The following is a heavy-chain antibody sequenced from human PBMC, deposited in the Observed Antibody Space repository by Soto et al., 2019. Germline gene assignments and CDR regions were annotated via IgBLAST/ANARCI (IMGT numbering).Heavy chain of an antibody. Sequence: QVQLVQSGAEVKKPGASVKVSCKVSGNTFSDYYMHWVRQAPGQGLEWMGWINPDSRGTDYAQKFLGRVTMTRDTSISTVYMELSSLIYDDTAVYYCTRGGPVDKDYGDVPFFDHWGQGTLVTVSS. CDR2: INPDSRGT. D-gene: IGHD4-17*01. CDR3: TRGGPVDKDYGDVPFFDH. V-gene: IGHV1-2*02. J-gene: IGHJ4*02. CDR1: GNTFSDYY.